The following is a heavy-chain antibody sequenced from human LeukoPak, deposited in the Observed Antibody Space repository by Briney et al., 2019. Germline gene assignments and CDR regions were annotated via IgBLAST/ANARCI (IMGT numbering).Heavy chain of an antibody. Sequence: VASVKVSCKASGGTFGSYAISWVRQAPGQGLEWMGGIIPIFGTANYAQKFQGRVTITTDESTSTAYMELSSLRSEDTAVYYCARDMGSGSLHYWGQGTLVTVSS. J-gene: IGHJ4*02. V-gene: IGHV1-69*05. CDR3: ARDMGSGSLHY. CDR1: GGTFGSYA. CDR2: IIPIFGTA. D-gene: IGHD1-26*01.